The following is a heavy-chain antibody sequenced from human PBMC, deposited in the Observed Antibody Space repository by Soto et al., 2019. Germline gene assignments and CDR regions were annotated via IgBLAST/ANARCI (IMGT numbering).Heavy chain of an antibody. V-gene: IGHV3-23*01. CDR2: VTIGGGST. D-gene: IGHD2-15*01. J-gene: IGHJ2*01. CDR3: AKEGWLEKTKYFHL. CDR1: GFTFTSYA. Sequence: EVQLLESGGGVVQPGGSLRLSWAASGFTFTSYAVSWVRQAPGKGLEWVSAVTIGGGSTYYADSVRGRFTISRDNSKKTLYLQMNSLGAEDTAVYYCAKEGWLEKTKYFHLWGRGTLVTVSS.